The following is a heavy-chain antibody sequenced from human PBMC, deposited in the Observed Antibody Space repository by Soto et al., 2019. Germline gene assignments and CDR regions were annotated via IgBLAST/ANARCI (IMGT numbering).Heavy chain of an antibody. CDR1: GGSFSGYY. Sequence: SETLSLTCAVYGGSFSGYYWGWIRQPPGKGLEWIGEINHSGSTNYNPSLKSRVTISVDTSKNQFSLKLSSVTAADTAVYYCAGAGRLYYDFWSGYPYYFDYWGQGTLVTVSS. D-gene: IGHD3-3*01. CDR3: AGAGRLYYDFWSGYPYYFDY. J-gene: IGHJ4*02. CDR2: INHSGST. V-gene: IGHV4-34*01.